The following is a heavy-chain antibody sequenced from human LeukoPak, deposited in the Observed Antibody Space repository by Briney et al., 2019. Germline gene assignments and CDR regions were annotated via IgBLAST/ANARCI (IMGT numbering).Heavy chain of an antibody. J-gene: IGHJ4*02. CDR2: ISGGGGST. Sequence: GGSLRLSCAASGFTFSSYTISWVRQTPGKGLECVSLISGGGGSTYYADSVKGRYTISRDNTKNTMYLQMNSLRVENTAVYYYAKDHYCSSTSCYSTDFDYWGQGTLVTVSS. V-gene: IGHV3-23*01. CDR3: AKDHYCSSTSCYSTDFDY. D-gene: IGHD2-2*01. CDR1: GFTFSSYT.